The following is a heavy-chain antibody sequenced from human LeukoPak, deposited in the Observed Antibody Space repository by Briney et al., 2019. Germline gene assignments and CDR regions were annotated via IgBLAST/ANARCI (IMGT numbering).Heavy chain of an antibody. J-gene: IGHJ6*02. CDR1: GGTFSSYA. CDR3: ASSYSSGWYYFSYYYGMDV. D-gene: IGHD6-19*01. V-gene: IGHV1-69*01. Sequence: ASVKVPCKASGGTFSSYAISWVRQAPGQGLEWMGGIIPIFGTANYAQKFQGRVTITADESTSTAYMELSSLRSEDTAVYYCASSYSSGWYYFSYYYGMDVWGQGTTVTVSS. CDR2: IIPIFGTA.